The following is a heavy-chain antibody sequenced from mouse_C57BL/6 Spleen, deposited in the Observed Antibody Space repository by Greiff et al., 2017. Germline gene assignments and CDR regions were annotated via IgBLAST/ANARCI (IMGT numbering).Heavy chain of an antibody. V-gene: IGHV1-69*01. CDR1: GYTFTSYW. J-gene: IGHJ2*01. D-gene: IGHD1-1*01. CDR2: IDPSDSYT. Sequence: QVQLQQPGAELVMPGASVKLSCKASGYTFTSYWMHWVKQRPGQGLEWIGEIDPSDSYTNSNQKFKGKSTLTVDKSSSTAYMQLSSLTSEDSAVYFCARSFYGSSYADYWGQGTTLTVSS. CDR3: ARSFYGSSYADY.